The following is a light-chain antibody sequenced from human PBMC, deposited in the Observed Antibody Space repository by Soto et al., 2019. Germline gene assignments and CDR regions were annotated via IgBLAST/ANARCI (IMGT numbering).Light chain of an antibody. CDR2: DAS. CDR1: QSISSW. Sequence: DIQMTQSPSTLSASVGDRVTITCRASQSISSWLAWYQQKPGKAPKLLIYDASSLESGGPSRFSGSGSGTEFTLTISSLQPDDFATYYCQQYNSYWTVGQGTKVEIK. CDR3: QQYNSYWT. V-gene: IGKV1-5*01. J-gene: IGKJ1*01.